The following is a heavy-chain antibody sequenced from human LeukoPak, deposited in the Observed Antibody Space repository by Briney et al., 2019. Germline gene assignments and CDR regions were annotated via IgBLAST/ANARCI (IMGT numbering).Heavy chain of an antibody. D-gene: IGHD1-26*01. Sequence: PSETLSLTCTASGGSISPYYWSWIRQSPGEGLEWIGYIYYSGSTNYNPSLKSRVTISVDTSKNQFSLELSSVTAADTAMYYCARHGGGGESYPRVFDFWGRGNLVTVSS. V-gene: IGHV4-59*08. CDR1: GGSISPYY. CDR3: ARHGGGGESYPRVFDF. J-gene: IGHJ4*02. CDR2: IYYSGST.